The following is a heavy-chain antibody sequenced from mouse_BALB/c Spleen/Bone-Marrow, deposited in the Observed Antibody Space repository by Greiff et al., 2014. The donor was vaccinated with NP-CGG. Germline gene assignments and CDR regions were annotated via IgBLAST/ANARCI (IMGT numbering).Heavy chain of an antibody. Sequence: VQLQQSGPELVKPGASVKISCKASGYSFTGYFMNWVMQSHGQSLEWIGRINPYNGDTFYNQKFKGKATLTVDKSSSTAHMELQSLASEDSAVYYCARSGYYGSSYFDYWGQGTTLTVSS. CDR2: INPYNGDT. CDR3: ARSGYYGSSYFDY. D-gene: IGHD1-1*01. V-gene: IGHV1-20*02. CDR1: GYSFTGYF. J-gene: IGHJ2*01.